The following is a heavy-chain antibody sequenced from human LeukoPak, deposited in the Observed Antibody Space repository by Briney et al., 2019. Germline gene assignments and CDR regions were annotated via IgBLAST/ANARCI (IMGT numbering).Heavy chain of an antibody. CDR1: GYSISSGYY. Sequence: PSETLSLTCTVSGYSISSGYYWGWIRQPPGKGLEWIGSIYHSGSTYYNPSLKSRVTISVDTSKNQFSLKLSSVTAADTAVYYCARSSGWDFDYWGQGTLVTVSS. J-gene: IGHJ4*02. CDR2: IYHSGST. V-gene: IGHV4-38-2*02. D-gene: IGHD6-19*01. CDR3: ARSSGWDFDY.